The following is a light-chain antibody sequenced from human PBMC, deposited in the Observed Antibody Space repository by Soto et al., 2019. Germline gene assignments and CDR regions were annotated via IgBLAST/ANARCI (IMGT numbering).Light chain of an antibody. Sequence: EIVMTQSPATLSVSPGERATLSCRASQSVSSNLAWYQQKPGQAPRLLIYGASTMATGIPARFSGSGSGTEFTLTISSLQFEDVAVYSYQQYNNWPAEVTFGPGTKVDIK. CDR2: GAS. CDR1: QSVSSN. J-gene: IGKJ3*01. CDR3: QQYNNWPAEVT. V-gene: IGKV3-15*01.